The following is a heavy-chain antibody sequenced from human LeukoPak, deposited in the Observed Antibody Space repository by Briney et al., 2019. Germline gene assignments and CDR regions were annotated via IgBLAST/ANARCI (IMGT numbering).Heavy chain of an antibody. J-gene: IGHJ4*02. CDR1: GFTFSSYS. V-gene: IGHV3-21*01. D-gene: IGHD6-19*01. CDR3: ARDKSGSSGWYSYSDY. CDR2: ISSSSSYI. Sequence: PGGSLRLSCAASGFTFSSYSMNWVRQAPGQGLEWVSSISSSSSYICYADSVKGRFTVSRDNAKISVYLQMNSLRAEDTAVYYCARDKSGSSGWYSYSDYWGQGTLVTVSS.